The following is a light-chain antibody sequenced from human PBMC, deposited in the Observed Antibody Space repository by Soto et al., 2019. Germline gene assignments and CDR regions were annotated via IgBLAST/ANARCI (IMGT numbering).Light chain of an antibody. Sequence: QSVLTQPPSVSGAPGQRVTISCTGSSSNIGAGYDVHWCQQLPGTAPKLLIYGNSNRPSGVPDRFSGSKSGTSASLAITGLQAEDEADYYCQSYDSSLGNWVFGGGTQLTVL. J-gene: IGLJ3*02. CDR3: QSYDSSLGNWV. CDR1: SSNIGAGYD. V-gene: IGLV1-40*01. CDR2: GNS.